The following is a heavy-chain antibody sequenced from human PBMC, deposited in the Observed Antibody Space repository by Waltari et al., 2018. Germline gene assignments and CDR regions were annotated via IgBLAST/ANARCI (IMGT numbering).Heavy chain of an antibody. CDR3: ARGKQLFDY. V-gene: IGHV5-51*01. CDR1: GFNFATNW. J-gene: IGHJ4*02. D-gene: IGHD1-1*01. Sequence: EVQLVQSGAEVRKPGASRKIYCKGSGFNFATNWIAWVRQMPGKGLEWMGVIYPGDSDIRYSPSFQGHVTISADKSINTAYLQWSSLKASDTSFYFCARGKQLFDYWGQGTLVTVSS. CDR2: IYPGDSDI.